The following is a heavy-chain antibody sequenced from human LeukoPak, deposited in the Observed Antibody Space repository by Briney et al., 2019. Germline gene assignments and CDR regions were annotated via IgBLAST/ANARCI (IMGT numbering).Heavy chain of an antibody. Sequence: SETLSLTSTVCGGSISSYYWSWIRHPAGKGLVWIGRIYTSGNTNYNPPLPRRVTMSVDTSNHQFSLKLSSVTAADTAVYYCARAEKSGNSALDYWGQGTLVTVSS. J-gene: IGHJ4*02. D-gene: IGHD4-23*01. CDR1: GGSISSYY. V-gene: IGHV4-4*07. CDR2: IYTSGNT. CDR3: ARAEKSGNSALDY.